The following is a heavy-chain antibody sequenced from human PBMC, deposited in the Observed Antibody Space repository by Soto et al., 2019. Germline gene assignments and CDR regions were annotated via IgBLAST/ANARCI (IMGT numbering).Heavy chain of an antibody. CDR3: ARHKSGSDWLDP. V-gene: IGHV4-39*01. CDR2: MLYSGAT. D-gene: IGHD2-15*01. CDR1: GGSISDISYC. J-gene: IGHJ5*02. Sequence: LTCTVSGGSISDISYCWGWIRQPPGKGLQWIGCMLYSGATYYNPSLKNRVTLSVDTSNNEFSLKLVSVTAPDTAVYYCARHKSGSDWLDPWGQGTLVTVSS.